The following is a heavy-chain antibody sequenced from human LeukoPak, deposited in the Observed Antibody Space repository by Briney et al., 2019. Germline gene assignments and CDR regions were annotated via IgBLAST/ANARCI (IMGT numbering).Heavy chain of an antibody. D-gene: IGHD3-22*01. CDR2: IRYDGSNE. J-gene: IGHJ4*02. Sequence: PGGSLRLPCAVSGFTFSTYGIHWVRQAPGKGLEWVAFIRYDGSNEHYADSVKGRFTISRDNSKNTLYLQMNSLRAEDTAVYYCAKDTYSGSSGYYVFDYWGQGTLVTVSS. CDR3: AKDTYSGSSGYYVFDY. V-gene: IGHV3-30*02. CDR1: GFTFSTYG.